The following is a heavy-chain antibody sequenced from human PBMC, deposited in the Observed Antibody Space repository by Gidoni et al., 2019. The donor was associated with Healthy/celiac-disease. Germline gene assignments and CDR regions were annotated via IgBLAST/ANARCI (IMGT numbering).Heavy chain of an antibody. D-gene: IGHD4-17*01. CDR2: IYYSGST. CDR1: GCSLSSSSYY. J-gene: IGHJ2*01. V-gene: IGHV4-39*01. Sequence: QLQLQESGPGLVTPSETLSLTCTVSGCSLSSSSYYWGWIRQPPGKGLEWIGSIYYSGSTYYNPSLKSRVTISVDTSKNQFSLKLSSVTAADTAVYYCARLKTTVTTRYWYFDLWGRGTLVTVSS. CDR3: ARLKTTVTTRYWYFDL.